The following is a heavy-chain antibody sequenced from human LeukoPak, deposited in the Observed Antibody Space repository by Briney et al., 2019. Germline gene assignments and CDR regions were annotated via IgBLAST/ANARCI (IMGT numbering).Heavy chain of an antibody. V-gene: IGHV4-4*07. CDR2: IYTSGST. J-gene: IGHJ5*02. CDR1: GGSIGSYY. Sequence: PSETLSLTCTVSGGSIGSYYWSWIRQPAGKGLEWIGRIYTSGSTNYNPSLKSRVTMSVDTSKNQFSLKLSSETAADTAVYYCARGGDYGDYVSWFDPWGQGTLVTVSS. CDR3: ARGGDYGDYVSWFDP. D-gene: IGHD4-17*01.